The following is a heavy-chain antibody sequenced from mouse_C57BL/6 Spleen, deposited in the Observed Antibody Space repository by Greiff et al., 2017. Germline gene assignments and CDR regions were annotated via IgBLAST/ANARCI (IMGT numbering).Heavy chain of an antibody. Sequence: QVQLQQSGAELMKPGASVKLSCKASGYTFTGYWIEWVKQRPGHGLEWIGEILPGSGSTNYNEKFKGKATFTADTSSNTAYMQLSSLTTEDSALCDCARLEYYGSSGFAYWGQGALVTVA. CDR3: ARLEYYGSSGFAY. V-gene: IGHV1-9*01. CDR1: GYTFTGYW. CDR2: ILPGSGST. D-gene: IGHD1-1*01. J-gene: IGHJ3*01.